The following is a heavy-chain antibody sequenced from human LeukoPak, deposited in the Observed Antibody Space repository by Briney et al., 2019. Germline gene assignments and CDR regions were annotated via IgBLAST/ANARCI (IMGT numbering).Heavy chain of an antibody. Sequence: GGSLRLSCAASGLTFSRFSFNWVRQGPGKGREWLSSINTVASYIYYADSVKGRFTISRDNAKNSLYVQMNSLRAEDTGVYYCARLRRNSDKSGFYYYYDYWGQGTLVTVSS. CDR2: INTVASYI. V-gene: IGHV3-21*06. J-gene: IGHJ4*02. CDR3: ARLRRNSDKSGFYYYYDY. CDR1: GLTFSRFS. D-gene: IGHD3-22*01.